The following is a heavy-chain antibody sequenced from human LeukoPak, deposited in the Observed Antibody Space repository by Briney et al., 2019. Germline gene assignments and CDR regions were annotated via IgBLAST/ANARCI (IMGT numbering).Heavy chain of an antibody. J-gene: IGHJ6*02. CDR1: GFTFNNYD. Sequence: GGSLRLSCAASGFTFNNYDMHWVRQAPGKGLEWVSVISCNSGNIDYADSVKGRFTISRDNAKNSLYLQMNSLRADDTAVYYYAKSRGGYNYYYGMDVWGQGATVTVSS. CDR2: ISCNSGNI. D-gene: IGHD3-10*01. V-gene: IGHV3-9*01. CDR3: AKSRGGYNYYYGMDV.